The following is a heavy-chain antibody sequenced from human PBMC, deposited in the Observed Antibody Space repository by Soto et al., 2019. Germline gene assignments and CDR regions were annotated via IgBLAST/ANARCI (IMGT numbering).Heavy chain of an antibody. J-gene: IGHJ6*02. Sequence: QVQLQQWGAGLLKPSETLSLTCAVYGGSFSNYYWSWIRQPPGKGLEWIGESNHSGSTNYNPSLTRRVAISVDTSTNQSSLQLRAVTAADTAVYYCARLARYCSSTSCYSYYYYYGMDDWGQGTTVTASS. CDR1: GGSFSNYY. D-gene: IGHD2-2*01. CDR2: SNHSGST. CDR3: ARLARYCSSTSCYSYYYYYGMDD. V-gene: IGHV4-34*01.